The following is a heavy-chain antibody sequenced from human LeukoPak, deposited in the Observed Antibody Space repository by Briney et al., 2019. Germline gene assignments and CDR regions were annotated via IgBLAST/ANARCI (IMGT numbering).Heavy chain of an antibody. Sequence: ASVKVSCKASGYTFTSYDINWVRQATGQGLEWMGWMNPNSGNTGYAQKFQGRVPMTRNTSISTAYMELSSLRSEDTAVYYCARGEGGDIVVVPAAGWGMDVWGQGTTVTVSS. CDR3: ARGEGGDIVVVPAAGWGMDV. CDR2: MNPNSGNT. CDR1: GYTFTSYD. D-gene: IGHD2-2*01. J-gene: IGHJ6*02. V-gene: IGHV1-8*01.